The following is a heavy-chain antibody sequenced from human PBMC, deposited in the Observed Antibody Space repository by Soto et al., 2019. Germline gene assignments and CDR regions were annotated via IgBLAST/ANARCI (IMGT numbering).Heavy chain of an antibody. J-gene: IGHJ3*02. V-gene: IGHV3-23*01. CDR2: ISGSGGST. Sequence: LGGSLRLSCAASGFTFSSYAMSWVRQAPGKGLEWVSAISGSGGSTYYADSVKGRFTISRDNSKNTLYLQMNSLRAEDTAVYYCAKDSYSSSWFRDDAFDIWGQGTMVTVSS. CDR1: GFTFSSYA. CDR3: AKDSYSSSWFRDDAFDI. D-gene: IGHD6-13*01.